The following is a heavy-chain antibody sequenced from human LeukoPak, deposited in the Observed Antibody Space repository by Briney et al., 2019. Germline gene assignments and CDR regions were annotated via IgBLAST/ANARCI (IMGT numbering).Heavy chain of an antibody. CDR1: GGSFSGYY. Sequence: PSETLSLTCAVYGGSFSGYYWSWIRQPPGKGLEWIGEINHSGSTNYNPSLKSRVTISVDTSKNQFSLKLSSVTAADTAVYYCAGTPSDSSWYSYYYYYYMDVWGKGTTVTVSS. V-gene: IGHV4-34*01. CDR3: AGTPSDSSWYSYYYYYYMDV. J-gene: IGHJ6*03. D-gene: IGHD6-13*01. CDR2: INHSGST.